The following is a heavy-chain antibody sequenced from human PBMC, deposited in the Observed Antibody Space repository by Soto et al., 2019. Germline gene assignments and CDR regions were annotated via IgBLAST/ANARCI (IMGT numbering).Heavy chain of an antibody. CDR2: IYHSGST. CDR1: GGSISSGGYS. D-gene: IGHD3-10*01. V-gene: IGHV4-30-2*01. J-gene: IGHJ4*02. Sequence: QLQLQESGSGLVKPSQTLSLTCAVSGGSISSGGYSWSWIRQPPGKGLEWIGYIYHSGSTYYNPSLKSRVSISVDRSKTQFPLKLSSVTAADTAVYYCARENNVLPGGYFDYWGQGTLVTVSS. CDR3: ARENNVLPGGYFDY.